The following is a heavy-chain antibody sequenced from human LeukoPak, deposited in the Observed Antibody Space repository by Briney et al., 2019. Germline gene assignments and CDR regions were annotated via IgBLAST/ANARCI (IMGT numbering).Heavy chain of an antibody. J-gene: IGHJ5*02. CDR3: ARGRRFLEWLSTNWFDP. CDR2: INPHSGGT. CDR1: GFTFTDYF. V-gene: IGHV1-2*02. D-gene: IGHD3-3*01. Sequence: ASVKVSCKASGFTFTDYFMHWVRQAPGQGLEWMGWINPHSGGTNYAQQFQGRVTMTRDTSISTAYLQWSSLKASDTAMYYCARGRRFLEWLSTNWFDPWGQGTLVTVSS.